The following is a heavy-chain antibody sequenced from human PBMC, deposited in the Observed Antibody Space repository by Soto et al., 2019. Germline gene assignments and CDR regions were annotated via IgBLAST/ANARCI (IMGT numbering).Heavy chain of an antibody. V-gene: IGHV3-33*01. CDR1: GFTFSSYG. CDR2: IWYDGSNK. CDR3: ARERIAVAGTVYYYYGMDV. D-gene: IGHD6-19*01. Sequence: GGSLRLSCAASGFTFSSYGMHWVRQAPGKGLEWVAVIWYDGSNKYYADSVKGRFTISRDNSKNTLYLQMNSLRAEDTAVYYCARERIAVAGTVYYYYGMDVWGQGTTVTVYS. J-gene: IGHJ6*02.